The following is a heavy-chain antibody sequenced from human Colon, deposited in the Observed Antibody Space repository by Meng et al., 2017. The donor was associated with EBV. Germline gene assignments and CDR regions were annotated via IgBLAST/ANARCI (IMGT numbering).Heavy chain of an antibody. V-gene: IGHV4-34*01. Sequence: QEAPQQWGAGLLKPSEPLSLTCAAYGGPSSNFNWSWIRQPPGKGLEWIGEMNQSGSTNYNPSLKSRVTISVDASKNQFSLKLSSVTAADTAVYYCARAWGYCSSGSCRTGWGQGTLVTVSS. CDR1: GGPSSNFN. CDR3: ARAWGYCSSGSCRTG. D-gene: IGHD2-15*01. CDR2: MNQSGST. J-gene: IGHJ4*02.